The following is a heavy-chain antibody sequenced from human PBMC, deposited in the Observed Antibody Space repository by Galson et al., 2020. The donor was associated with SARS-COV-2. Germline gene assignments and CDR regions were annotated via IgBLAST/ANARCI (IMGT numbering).Heavy chain of an antibody. D-gene: IGHD2-21*01. CDR3: ADVLEFESGGYWGCDY. J-gene: IGHJ4*02. CDR1: EFPLPSSAMD. V-gene: IGHV2-5*04. Sequence: SGPTQATPTHPLTLTCTFPEFPLPSSAMDVAWIRHPPGYALEWLALLYLHDDQHYSPSLKSRLTITTATSKNQVVLKMNNMDPVETGTYYGADVLEFESGGYWGCDYWGQGTRVIVSS. CDR2: LYLHDDQ.